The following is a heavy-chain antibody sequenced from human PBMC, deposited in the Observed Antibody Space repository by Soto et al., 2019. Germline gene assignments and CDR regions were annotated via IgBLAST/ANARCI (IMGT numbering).Heavy chain of an antibody. D-gene: IGHD5-18*01. V-gene: IGHV3-23*01. J-gene: IGHJ3*02. CDR3: AKDLGYSYGPHPFDI. CDR2: ISGRGGST. Sequence: EVQLFESGGGLVQPGGSLRLSCAASGFTFSSYAMSWFRQAPGKGLGWVSAISGRGGSTYYADSVKGRFTISRDNSKNTLYLQMNSLRAEDTAVYYCAKDLGYSYGPHPFDIWVQGTMVTVSS. CDR1: GFTFSSYA.